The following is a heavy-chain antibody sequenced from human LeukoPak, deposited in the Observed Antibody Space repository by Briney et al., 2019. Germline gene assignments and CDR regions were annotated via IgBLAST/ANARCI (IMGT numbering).Heavy chain of an antibody. CDR1: GFTVSRNY. Sequence: GGSLRLSCAASGFTVSRNYMIWVRQAPGKGLEWVSIIYNGDNTYYTDSVRGRFTISRDNSKNTLYLQMNSLRAEDTAVYYCARDSSSTSYPGLVWYFDLWGRGTLVTVSS. D-gene: IGHD2-2*01. CDR2: IYNGDNT. J-gene: IGHJ2*01. CDR3: ARDSSSTSYPGLVWYFDL. V-gene: IGHV3-53*01.